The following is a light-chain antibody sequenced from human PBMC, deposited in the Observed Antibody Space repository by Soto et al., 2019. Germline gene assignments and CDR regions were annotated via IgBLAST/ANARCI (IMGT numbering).Light chain of an antibody. CDR3: SSYTITTALV. CDR2: EVS. V-gene: IGLV2-14*01. Sequence: QSALTQPASVSGSPGQSITISCTGTSSDVGGYNYVSWYQQHPGKAPKLMISEVSNRPSGVSNRFSGSKSGNTASLTISGLQTEDEADYYCSSYTITTALVFGSGTKLTVL. J-gene: IGLJ6*01. CDR1: SSDVGGYNY.